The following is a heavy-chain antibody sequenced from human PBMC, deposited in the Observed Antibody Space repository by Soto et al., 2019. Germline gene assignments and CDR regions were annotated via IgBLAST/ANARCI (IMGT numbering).Heavy chain of an antibody. CDR1: SGSLSSYY. J-gene: IGHJ4*02. D-gene: IGHD3-10*01. CDR3: ARENYYPLDS. V-gene: IGHV4-59*01. Sequence: XTLSLPCTVSSGSLSSYYWNWVRQPPGKGLEWIGFINYSGSTHYTPSLKSRVTISLDTSKNQFSMKLNSVTAADTAMYYCARENYYPLDSWAPGPLVTSPQ. CDR2: INYSGST.